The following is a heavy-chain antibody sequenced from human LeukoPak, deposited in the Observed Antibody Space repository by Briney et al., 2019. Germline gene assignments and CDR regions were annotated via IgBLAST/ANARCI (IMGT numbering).Heavy chain of an antibody. D-gene: IGHD1-26*01. CDR3: ASVGATTWNWFDP. Sequence: SETLSLTCAVYGGSFSGYYWSWIRQPPGKGLEWIGEINHSGSTNYNPSLKSRVTISVDTSKNQFSLKLSSVTAADTAVYYCASVGATTWNWFDPWGQGTLVTVSS. CDR2: INHSGST. CDR1: GGSFSGYY. J-gene: IGHJ5*02. V-gene: IGHV4-34*09.